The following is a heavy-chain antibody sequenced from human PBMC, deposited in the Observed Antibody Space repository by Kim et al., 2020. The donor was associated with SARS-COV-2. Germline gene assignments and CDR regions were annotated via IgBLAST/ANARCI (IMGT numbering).Heavy chain of an antibody. V-gene: IGHV4-31*03. Sequence: SETLSLTCTVSGGSISSGGYYWSWIRQHPGKGLEWIGYIYYSGSTYYNPSLKSRVTISVDTSKNQFSLKLSSVTAADTAVYYCARGAGTKRVYFDYWGQGTLVTISS. CDR2: IYYSGST. CDR1: GGSISSGGYY. CDR3: ARGAGTKRVYFDY. D-gene: IGHD1-1*01. J-gene: IGHJ4*02.